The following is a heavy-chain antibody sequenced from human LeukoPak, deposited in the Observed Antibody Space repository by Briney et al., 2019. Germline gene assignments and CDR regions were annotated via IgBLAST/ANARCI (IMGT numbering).Heavy chain of an antibody. CDR1: GFTFSNAW. J-gene: IGHJ4*02. CDR2: XKSKTDGGTT. CDR3: TTDRSVLGIRTDY. V-gene: IGHV3-15*01. D-gene: IGHD1-14*01. Sequence: PGGSLRLSCAASGFTFSNAWMSWVRQAPGKGLXXXXXXKSKTDGGTTDYAAPVKGRFTISRDDSKNTLYLQMNSLKTEDTAVYYCTTDRSVLGIRTDYWGQGTLVTVSS.